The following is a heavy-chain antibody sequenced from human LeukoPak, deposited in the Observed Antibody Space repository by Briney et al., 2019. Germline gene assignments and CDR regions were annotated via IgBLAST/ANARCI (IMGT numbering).Heavy chain of an antibody. Sequence: GGSLRLSCAVSGFTIINNWMYWVRQAPGRGLLWVARIKNDVTTAVYTDSVKGRFTISRDNAKNILYLQMNNLRVEDTAVYYCTTVFKGSSLQDYWGQGTLVTVSS. D-gene: IGHD1-26*01. CDR3: TTVFKGSSLQDY. V-gene: IGHV3-74*03. CDR2: IKNDVTTA. J-gene: IGHJ4*02. CDR1: GFTIINNW.